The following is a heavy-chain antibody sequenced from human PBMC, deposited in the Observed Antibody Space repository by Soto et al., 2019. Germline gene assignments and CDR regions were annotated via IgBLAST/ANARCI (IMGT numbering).Heavy chain of an antibody. Sequence: PSETLSLTCTVSGGSISSYYWSWIRQPPGKGLEWIGYIYYSGSTNYNPSLKSRVTISVDTSKNHFSLQLRSVTAADTAVYYCARGPVTTRGYYMVVWGKGTTVTVSS. J-gene: IGHJ6*03. CDR3: ARGPVTTRGYYMVV. V-gene: IGHV4-59*01. D-gene: IGHD1-1*01. CDR1: GGSISSYY. CDR2: IYYSGST.